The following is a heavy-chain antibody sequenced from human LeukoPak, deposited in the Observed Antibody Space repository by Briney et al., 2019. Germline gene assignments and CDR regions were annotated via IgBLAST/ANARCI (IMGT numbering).Heavy chain of an antibody. CDR3: ARKLKILTNIYYYYYMDV. CDR1: GFTFNYYW. Sequence: GGSLRLSCAASGFTFNYYWMNWVRQAPGKGLEWVANIKQGGSEIYYVDSVKGRFTISRDNAKNSLYLQMNSLRAEDTAVYYCARKLKILTNIYYYYYMDVWGKGTTVTVSS. J-gene: IGHJ6*03. V-gene: IGHV3-7*01. CDR2: IKQGGSEI. D-gene: IGHD2/OR15-2a*01.